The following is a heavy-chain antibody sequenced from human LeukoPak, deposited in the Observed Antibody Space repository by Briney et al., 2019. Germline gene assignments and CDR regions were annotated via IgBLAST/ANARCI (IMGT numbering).Heavy chain of an antibody. CDR3: AGSFLYDSSGYYFSPQYFDY. CDR1: GGTFSSYD. J-gene: IGHJ4*02. CDR2: IIPILGIA. D-gene: IGHD3-22*01. Sequence: GASVKVSCKASGGTFSSYDISWVRQAPGQGLEWMGMIIPILGIANYAQKFQGRVTITADKSTSTAYMELSSLRSEDTAVYYCAGSFLYDSSGYYFSPQYFDYWGQGTLVTVSS. V-gene: IGHV1-69*04.